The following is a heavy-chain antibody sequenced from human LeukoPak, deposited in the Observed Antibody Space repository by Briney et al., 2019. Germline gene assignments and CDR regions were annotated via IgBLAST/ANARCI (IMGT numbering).Heavy chain of an antibody. J-gene: IGHJ4*02. CDR1: GFTFSTYW. D-gene: IGHD3-3*01. CDR2: ISGDGSVT. Sequence: PGGSLRLACAASGFTFSTYWIHWVRQTPGEGLVWVSIISGDGSVTRYADSVKGRFTISRDNSKNTLYLQMNSLRAEDTAVYYRARDPLRFLEWLFYFDYWGQGTLVTVSS. CDR3: ARDPLRFLEWLFYFDY. V-gene: IGHV3-74*01.